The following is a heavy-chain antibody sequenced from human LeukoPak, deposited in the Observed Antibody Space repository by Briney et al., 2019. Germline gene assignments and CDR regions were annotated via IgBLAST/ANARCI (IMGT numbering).Heavy chain of an antibody. CDR1: GFAFSSFA. D-gene: IGHD6-19*01. CDR3: TTEIHVAVAVADYYYFYMDV. V-gene: IGHV3-23*01. J-gene: IGHJ6*03. CDR2: INGGGNTT. Sequence: GGSLRLSCAASGFAFSSFAMGWVRQSPGKGLEWLSTINGGGNTTFYADSVKGRFTISRDNSKNTLYLHMDGLRPDDTAIYYCTTEIHVAVAVADYYYFYMDVWGRGTAVSVSS.